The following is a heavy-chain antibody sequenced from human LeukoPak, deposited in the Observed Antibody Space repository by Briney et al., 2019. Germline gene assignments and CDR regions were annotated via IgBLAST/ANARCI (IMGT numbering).Heavy chain of an antibody. J-gene: IGHJ6*03. CDR2: IYYSGST. Sequence: PSETLSLTCTVSGGSISSYYWSWIRQPPGKGLEWIGYIYYSGSTNYNPSLKSRVTISVDTSKNQFSLKLSSVTAADTAVYYCARVIVNYYYMDVWGKGTTVTVSS. V-gene: IGHV4-59*12. CDR3: ARVIVNYYYMDV. D-gene: IGHD3-22*01. CDR1: GGSISSYY.